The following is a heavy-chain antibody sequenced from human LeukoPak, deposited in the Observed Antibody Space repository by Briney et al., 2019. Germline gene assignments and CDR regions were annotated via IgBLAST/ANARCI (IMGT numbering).Heavy chain of an antibody. J-gene: IGHJ4*02. CDR3: AREKGPVSGSLDY. V-gene: IGHV3-48*04. D-gene: IGHD5-12*01. CDR2: ISSSSSTI. CDR1: GFTFSSYS. Sequence: GGSLRLSCAASGFTFSSYSMNWVRQAPGKGLEWVSYISSSSSTIYYADSVKGRFTISRDNAKNSLYLQMNSLRAEDTAVYYCAREKGPVSGSLDYWGQGTLVTVSS.